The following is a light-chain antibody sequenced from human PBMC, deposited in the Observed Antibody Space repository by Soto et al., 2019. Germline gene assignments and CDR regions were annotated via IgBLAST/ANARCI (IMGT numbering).Light chain of an antibody. CDR3: QQYGSSPYT. Sequence: EIVLTQSPGTLSMSPGERATVSCRASERVDSSYLAWYQQKPGQAPRLVIYGVSNRATGIPDRFSGSGSGTDFSLTISRLEPEDFAVYYCQQYGSSPYTFGQGTKVDIK. CDR2: GVS. CDR1: ERVDSSY. V-gene: IGKV3-20*01. J-gene: IGKJ2*01.